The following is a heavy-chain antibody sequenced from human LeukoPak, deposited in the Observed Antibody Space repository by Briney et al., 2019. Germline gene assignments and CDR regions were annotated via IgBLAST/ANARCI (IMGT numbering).Heavy chain of an antibody. CDR2: IDPRDSDT. J-gene: IGHJ4*02. V-gene: IGHV5-10-1*01. Sequence: PGGSLRISCKGSGFSFTNYWINWVRQMPGKGLEWMWRIDPRDSDTNYSPSFQGHVAISTDKSITTAYLQWSSLKASDTAMYYCARSYYDTSAYSSIYFDSWGQGTPVTVSS. D-gene: IGHD3-22*01. CDR1: GFSFTNYW. CDR3: ARSYYDTSAYSSIYFDS.